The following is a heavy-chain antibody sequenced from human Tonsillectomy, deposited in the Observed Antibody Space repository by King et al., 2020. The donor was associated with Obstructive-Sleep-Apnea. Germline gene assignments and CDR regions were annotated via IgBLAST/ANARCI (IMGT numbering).Heavy chain of an antibody. J-gene: IGHJ6*02. CDR2: ISNDESNK. CDR3: ARYRAPHLNPLFQSPNYGMDV. CDR1: GFTFSHYA. Sequence: VQLVESGGGVVQPGRSLRLSCIVSGFTFSHYAMHWVRQAPGKGLEWVTIISNDESNKYYADSVKGRFTISRDNSKNTLFLHMNSLRPEDTAVYYCARYRAPHLNPLFQSPNYGMDVWGQGTTVTVSS. D-gene: IGHD3-16*02. V-gene: IGHV3-30*04.